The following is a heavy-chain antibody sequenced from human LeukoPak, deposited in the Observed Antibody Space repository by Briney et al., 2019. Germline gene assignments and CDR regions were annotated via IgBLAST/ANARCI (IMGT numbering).Heavy chain of an antibody. CDR1: GGSISSSSYY. V-gene: IGHV4-39*07. CDR2: IYYSGST. J-gene: IGHJ4*02. D-gene: IGHD3-22*01. CDR3: ARGTAITMIVVVTFDY. Sequence: MSSETLSLTCTVSGGSISSSSYYWGWIRQPPGKGLEWIGSIYYSGSTYYNPSLKSRVTISVDTSKNQFSLKLSSVTAADTAVYYCARGTAITMIVVVTFDYWGQGTLVTVSS.